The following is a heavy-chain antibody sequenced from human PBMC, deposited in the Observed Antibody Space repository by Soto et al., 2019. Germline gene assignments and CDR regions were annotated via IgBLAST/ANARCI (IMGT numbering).Heavy chain of an antibody. Sequence: SETLSLTCAVYGGSFSGYYWSWIRQPPGKGLEWIGEINHSGSTNYNPSLKSRVTISVDTSKNQFSLKLSSVTAADTAVYYCAREIRLLRFLEGYNWFDPWGQGTLVTVSS. J-gene: IGHJ5*02. V-gene: IGHV4-34*01. D-gene: IGHD3-3*01. CDR2: INHSGST. CDR3: AREIRLLRFLEGYNWFDP. CDR1: GGSFSGYY.